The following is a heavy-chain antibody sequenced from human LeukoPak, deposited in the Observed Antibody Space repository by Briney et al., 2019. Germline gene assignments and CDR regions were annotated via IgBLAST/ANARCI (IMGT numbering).Heavy chain of an antibody. D-gene: IGHD3-10*01. J-gene: IGHJ4*02. Sequence: SQTLSLTCAVSGGSISSGGYSWSWIRQPPGKGLEWIGYISYSGSPNYNPSLRSRVTISVDTSKEQFSLKLISVTAADTAVYYCARVAYGSGSYYLDYWGQGTLVTVSS. V-gene: IGHV4-61*08. CDR3: ARVAYGSGSYYLDY. CDR2: ISYSGSP. CDR1: GGSISSGGYS.